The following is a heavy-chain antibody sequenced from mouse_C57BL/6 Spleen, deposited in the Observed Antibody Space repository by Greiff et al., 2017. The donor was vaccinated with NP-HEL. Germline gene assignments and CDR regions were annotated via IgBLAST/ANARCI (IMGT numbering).Heavy chain of an antibody. V-gene: IGHV1-64*01. Sequence: QVQLQQPGAELVKPGASVKLSCKASGYTFTSYWMHWVKQRPGQGLEWIGMIHPNSGSTNYNEKFKSKATLTVDKSSSTAYMQRSSLTSEDSAVYYCARGITTVVATGYFDYWGQGTTLTVSS. CDR2: IHPNSGST. CDR1: GYTFTSYW. J-gene: IGHJ2*01. D-gene: IGHD1-1*01. CDR3: ARGITTVVATGYFDY.